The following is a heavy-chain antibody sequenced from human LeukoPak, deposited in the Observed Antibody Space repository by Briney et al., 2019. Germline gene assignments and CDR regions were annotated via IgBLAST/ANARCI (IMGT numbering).Heavy chain of an antibody. CDR2: IYTSGST. CDR3: ARSQYCSGGSCYKVIWYFAL. J-gene: IGHJ2*01. CDR1: GGSISSYY. V-gene: IGHV4-4*07. D-gene: IGHD2-15*01. Sequence: KPSETLSLTCTVSGGSISSYYWSWIRQPAGKGLEWIGRIYTSGSTNYNPSLKSRVTMSVDTSKNQFSLKLSSVTAADMAVYYCARSQYCSGGSCYKVIWYFALWGRGTLVTVSS.